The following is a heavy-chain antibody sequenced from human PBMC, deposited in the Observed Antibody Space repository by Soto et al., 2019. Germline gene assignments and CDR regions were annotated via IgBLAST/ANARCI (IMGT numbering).Heavy chain of an antibody. CDR2: ISSSSSYI. CDR1: GFTFSSYS. J-gene: IGHJ6*02. Sequence: KSGGALRLSCAASGFTFSSYSMNWVRQAPGKGLEWVSSISSSSSYIYYADSVKGRFTISRDNAKNSLYLQMNSLRAEDTAVYYCARDSCSTSCYAYYYYYCMDVWGQGTTVTVSS. D-gene: IGHD2-2*01. V-gene: IGHV3-21*01. CDR3: ARDSCSTSCYAYYYYYCMDV.